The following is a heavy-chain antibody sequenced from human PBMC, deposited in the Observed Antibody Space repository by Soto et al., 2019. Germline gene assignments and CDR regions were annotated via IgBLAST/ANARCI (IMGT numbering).Heavy chain of an antibody. CDR2: IYSSGST. D-gene: IGHD3-22*01. CDR1: GDSVSSGNYY. V-gene: IGHV4-61*01. J-gene: IGHJ6*02. CDR3: ARSYDSSGYYYCAMDV. Sequence: QVQLQESGPGLVKPSETLSLTCTVSGDSVSSGNYYWNWIRQPPGKGLEWVGYIYSSGSTKYNPSLKSRVTISVGTSKNQFSLNLRSVTAADTALYYCARSYDSSGYYYCAMDVWGHGTTVTVAS.